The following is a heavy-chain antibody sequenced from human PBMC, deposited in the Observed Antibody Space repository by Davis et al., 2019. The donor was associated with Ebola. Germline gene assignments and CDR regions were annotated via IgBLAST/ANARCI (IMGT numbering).Heavy chain of an antibody. J-gene: IGHJ4*02. CDR1: GFTFTANS. CDR3: VRASSGSYYSVFDN. D-gene: IGHD1-26*01. Sequence: PGGSLRPSCITPGFTFTANSMNWVRQAPGKGLEWISYTSSSGGTTYYADFVQGRFTISRDNAKKSLYLQMNSLRDEDTAVYYCVRASSGSYYSVFDNWGQGSLVTVTS. V-gene: IGHV3-48*02. CDR2: TSSSGGTT.